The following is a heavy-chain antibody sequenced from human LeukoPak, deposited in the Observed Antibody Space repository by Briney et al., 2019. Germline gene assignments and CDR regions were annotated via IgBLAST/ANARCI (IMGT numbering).Heavy chain of an antibody. CDR2: IKQDGSEK. V-gene: IGHV3-7*01. Sequence: GGSLRLSCAASGFTFSNYWLSWVRQAPGKGLEWVANIKQDGSEKYYVDSVKGRFTLSRDNAKNTLYLQMNSLGAEDTAVYYCQRVRGSYCFDYWGQGTLVTVSS. J-gene: IGHJ4*02. CDR1: GFTFSNYW. CDR3: QRVRGSYCFDY. D-gene: IGHD1-26*01.